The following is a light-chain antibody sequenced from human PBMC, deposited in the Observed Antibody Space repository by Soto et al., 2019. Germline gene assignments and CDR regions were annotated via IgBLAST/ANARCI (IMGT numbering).Light chain of an antibody. J-gene: IGKJ1*01. Sequence: EIVMTQSPATLSVSPGGRATLSCRASQSVSRNFAWYQQKPGQAPRLLIFAAATRATGIPARFSGSGSGTEFTLTISSLQSEDFAVYYCHQYSNWPGTFGQGTKVDIK. CDR1: QSVSRN. V-gene: IGKV3-15*01. CDR2: AAA. CDR3: HQYSNWPGT.